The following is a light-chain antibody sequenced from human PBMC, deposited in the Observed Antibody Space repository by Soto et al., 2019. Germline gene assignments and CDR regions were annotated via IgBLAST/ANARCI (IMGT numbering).Light chain of an antibody. J-gene: IGKJ1*01. CDR3: QQCAHSPLT. CDR2: DAS. V-gene: IGKV3-20*01. Sequence: EIVLTQSPGTLSLSPGERATLSCRASQSVSNNYVAWYQQKPGQPPRLLIHDASNRATGIPDRFSGSGSGTDFTLTISRLDPEEFAVYYCQQCAHSPLTFGQGTKVDIK. CDR1: QSVSNNY.